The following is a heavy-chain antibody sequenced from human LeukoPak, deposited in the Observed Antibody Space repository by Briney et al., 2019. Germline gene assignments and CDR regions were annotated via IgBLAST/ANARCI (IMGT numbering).Heavy chain of an antibody. CDR1: GFTLSSYS. V-gene: IGHV3-21*01. D-gene: IGHD3-10*01. CDR3: ASLWFGESYYYYMDV. Sequence: GGSLRLSCAASGFTLSSYSMNWVRQAPGKGLEWVSSISSSSSYIYYADSVKGRFTISRDNAKNSLYLQMNSLRAEDTAVYYCASLWFGESYYYYMDVWGKGTTVTVSS. J-gene: IGHJ6*03. CDR2: ISSSSSYI.